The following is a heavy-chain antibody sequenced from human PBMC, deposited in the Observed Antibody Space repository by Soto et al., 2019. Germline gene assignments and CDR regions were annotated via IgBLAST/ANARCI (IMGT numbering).Heavy chain of an antibody. D-gene: IGHD1-26*01. CDR3: ARLLVGATIAYSYYGMDV. V-gene: IGHV4-39*01. CDR2: IYSSGST. Sequence: SETLSLTCTVSGGSISSSSYYWGWIRQPPGKGLEWIGSIYSSGSTYYNPSLKSRVTISEDTSKNQFSLKLSSVTAADTAVYYCARLLVGATIAYSYYGMDVWGQGTTVTVS. CDR1: GGSISSSSYY. J-gene: IGHJ6*02.